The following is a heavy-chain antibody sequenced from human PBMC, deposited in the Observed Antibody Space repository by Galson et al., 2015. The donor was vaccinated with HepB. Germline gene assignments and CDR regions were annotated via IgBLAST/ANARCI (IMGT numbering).Heavy chain of an antibody. CDR1: GFTFDDYA. D-gene: IGHD3-16*01. V-gene: IGHV3-9*01. Sequence: SLRLSCAASGFTFDDYAMHWVRQAPGKGLEWVSGISWNSGSIGYADSVKGRFTISRDNAKNSLYLQMNSLRAEDTALYYCAKARRGRLTNGEIDYWGQGTLVTVSS. J-gene: IGHJ4*02. CDR2: ISWNSGSI. CDR3: AKARRGRLTNGEIDY.